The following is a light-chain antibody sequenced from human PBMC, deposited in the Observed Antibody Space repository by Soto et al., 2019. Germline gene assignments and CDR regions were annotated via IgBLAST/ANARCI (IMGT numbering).Light chain of an antibody. CDR3: SSYATSSTLV. Sequence: QSMLAQPASVSGSPGQSITISCTGTSSDVGRYNYVAWYQQHPGKAPKVLIFEVSNRPSGVSSRFSGSKSGNTASLNISGLQAEDEADYYCSSYATSSTLVFGTGTKVTVL. CDR2: EVS. J-gene: IGLJ1*01. CDR1: SSDVGRYNY. V-gene: IGLV2-14*01.